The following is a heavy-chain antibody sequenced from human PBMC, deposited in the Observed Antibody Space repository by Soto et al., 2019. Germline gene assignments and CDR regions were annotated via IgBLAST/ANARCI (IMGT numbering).Heavy chain of an antibody. CDR1: GYSFSSYW. D-gene: IGHD2-21*02. J-gene: IGHJ5*02. Sequence: PGESLKISCKVSGYSFSSYWISWVRQMPGKGLEWMGRIDPSDSYSNYNPSFQGHVTMSADKSISTAYLQWSSLKASDTAMYYCARQYGDYNGWIDPWGQGTLVTVSS. CDR3: ARQYGDYNGWIDP. V-gene: IGHV5-10-1*01. CDR2: IDPSDSYS.